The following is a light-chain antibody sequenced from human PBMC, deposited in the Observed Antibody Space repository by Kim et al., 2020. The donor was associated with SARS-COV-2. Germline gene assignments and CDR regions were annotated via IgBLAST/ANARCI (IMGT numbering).Light chain of an antibody. CDR3: QQSYNSPVT. J-gene: IGKJ4*01. CDR2: AAS. Sequence: DIQMTQSPSSLSASVGDRVTITCRASQSISTYLNWYQQNPGKAPKLLIYAASSLHSGVPSRFSGSGSGTDFTLTISSLQPEDFATYYCQQSYNSPVTFGGGTKVDIK. V-gene: IGKV1-39*01. CDR1: QSISTY.